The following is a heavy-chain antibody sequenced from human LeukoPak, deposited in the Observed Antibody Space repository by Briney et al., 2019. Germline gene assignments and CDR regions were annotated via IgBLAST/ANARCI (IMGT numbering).Heavy chain of an antibody. CDR1: GITFSHYW. CDR3: ATGLSQYYDL. Sequence: GGSLRLSCAASGITFSHYWMHWVRQAPGKGLMWVSRITGDGSDTIYADSVKGRFTISRDNAKNTVYLQMNSVRAEDTAVFYCATGLSQYYDLWGRGTLVTVSS. D-gene: IGHD2-8*02. CDR2: ITGDGSDT. V-gene: IGHV3-74*01. J-gene: IGHJ2*01.